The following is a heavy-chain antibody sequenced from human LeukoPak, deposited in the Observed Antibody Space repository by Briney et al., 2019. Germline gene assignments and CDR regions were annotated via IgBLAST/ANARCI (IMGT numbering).Heavy chain of an antibody. CDR1: GFTFSSYW. Sequence: PGGSLRLSCAASGFTFSSYWMSWVRQAPGKGLEWVSYISSSSSYTNYADSVKGRFTISRDNAKNSLYLQMNSLRAEDTAVYYCARANLYSSGWFDYWGQGTLVTVSS. CDR3: ARANLYSSGWFDY. CDR2: ISSSSSYT. J-gene: IGHJ5*01. V-gene: IGHV3-21*05. D-gene: IGHD6-19*01.